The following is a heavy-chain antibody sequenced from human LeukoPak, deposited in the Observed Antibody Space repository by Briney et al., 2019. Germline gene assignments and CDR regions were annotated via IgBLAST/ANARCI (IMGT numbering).Heavy chain of an antibody. Sequence: VASVKVSCKASGYTFTSYGIGWVRQAPGQGLEWMGWISAYNGNTNYAQKLQGRVTMTTDTSTSTAYMELRSLRSEDTAVYYCAKDGGGYYPYYYYYMDVWGKGTTVTISS. D-gene: IGHD3-22*01. CDR1: GYTFTSYG. CDR3: AKDGGGYYPYYYYYMDV. V-gene: IGHV1-18*01. CDR2: ISAYNGNT. J-gene: IGHJ6*03.